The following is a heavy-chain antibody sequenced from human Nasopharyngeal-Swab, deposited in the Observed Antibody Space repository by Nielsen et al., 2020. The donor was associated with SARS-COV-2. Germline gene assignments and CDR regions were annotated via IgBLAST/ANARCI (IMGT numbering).Heavy chain of an antibody. CDR2: ILSSDEK. V-gene: IGHV2-26*01. Sequence: IRQCPGKALEWLAHILSSDEKSYSTSLRSRLTISKDTSKSQVVLTMTNLDLVDTATYYCARTRVVVVVAADKYDYYMDVWGKGTTVTVSS. J-gene: IGHJ6*03. CDR3: ARTRVVVVVAADKYDYYMDV. D-gene: IGHD2-15*01.